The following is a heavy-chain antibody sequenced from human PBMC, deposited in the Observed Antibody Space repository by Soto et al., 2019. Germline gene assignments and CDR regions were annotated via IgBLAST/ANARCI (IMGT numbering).Heavy chain of an antibody. V-gene: IGHV4-31*02. CDR2: IYYSGNT. CDR1: GGSITTGGRY. D-gene: IGHD1-1*01. Sequence: QVRLQEWGPGLVKPSQTLSLKCSVSGGSITTGGRYWSWIRQLPGKGLEWIGDIYYSGNTYYNPSLTSRFTISVEAAKNQLSLKLSSVTAADTAVYYCAQALVFTGGDGFDIWGQGRLVTVSS. CDR3: AQALVFTGGDGFDI. J-gene: IGHJ3*02.